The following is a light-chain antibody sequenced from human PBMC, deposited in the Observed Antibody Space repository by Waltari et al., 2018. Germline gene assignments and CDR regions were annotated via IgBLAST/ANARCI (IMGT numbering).Light chain of an antibody. Sequence: EIVMTQSPATLSVSPGERATLSCGASQSVSSNLAWYQQKPGQAPRLLIYGASTRATGIPDRFSGSGSGTEFTLTISSLQSEDFAVYYCQQYNTWPTFGQGTKVEI. CDR3: QQYNTWPT. CDR1: QSVSSN. J-gene: IGKJ1*01. CDR2: GAS. V-gene: IGKV3-15*01.